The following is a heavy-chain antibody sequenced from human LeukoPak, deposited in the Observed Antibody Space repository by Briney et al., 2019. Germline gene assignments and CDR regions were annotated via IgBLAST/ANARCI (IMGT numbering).Heavy chain of an antibody. CDR3: AKQTGSGLFILP. V-gene: IGHV4-39*01. CDR1: SVSISSSNSY. J-gene: IGHJ4*02. D-gene: IGHD3/OR15-3a*01. Sequence: SETLSLTCTVSSVSISSSNSYWGWIRQPPGKGLEWIGSIYYTGNTYYNASLKSRVTISIDTSKNQFSLKLTSVTAADTAVYYCAKQTGSGLFILPGGQGTLVTVSS. CDR2: IYYTGNT.